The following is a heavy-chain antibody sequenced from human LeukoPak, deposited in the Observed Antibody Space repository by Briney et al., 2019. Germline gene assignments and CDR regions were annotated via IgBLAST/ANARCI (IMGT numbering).Heavy chain of an antibody. V-gene: IGHV3-7*01. J-gene: IGHJ3*02. CDR1: GFTFSSYW. Sequence: GGSLRLSCAASGFTFSSYWMSWVRQAPGKGLEWVANIKQEGSEKYYVDSVKGRFTISRDNAKNSLYLQMNSLRAEDTAVYYCAREGVEITIFGVVIWAFDIWGQGTMVTVSS. D-gene: IGHD3-3*01. CDR3: AREGVEITIFGVVIWAFDI. CDR2: IKQEGSEK.